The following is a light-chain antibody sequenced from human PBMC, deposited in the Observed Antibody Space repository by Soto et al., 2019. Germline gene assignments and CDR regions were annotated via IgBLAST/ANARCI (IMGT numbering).Light chain of an antibody. CDR2: EVT. CDR1: SSDLGTNNY. Sequence: QSALTQPPSATGSPGQSVTISCTGTSSDLGTNNYVSWYQQHPGKAPKLLIFEVTKRPPGVPDRFSGSKSDNTASLTVSGLQADDEADYYCSSYTDTAFHVFGTATKLTAL. J-gene: IGLJ1*01. CDR3: SSYTDTAFHV. V-gene: IGLV2-8*01.